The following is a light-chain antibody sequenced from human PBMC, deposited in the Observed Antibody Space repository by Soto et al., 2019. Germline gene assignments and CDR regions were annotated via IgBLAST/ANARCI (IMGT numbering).Light chain of an antibody. CDR2: EVS. V-gene: IGLV2-14*01. J-gene: IGLJ2*01. Sequence: QPVLTQPASVSGSPGQSITISCTGTSSDVGTYNYVSWYQQHPGKAPKLMISEVSNRPSGVSNRFSGSKSGNTASLTISGLQAEDEADYYCSSYTSSGTVVFGGGTKVTVL. CDR1: SSDVGTYNY. CDR3: SSYTSSGTVV.